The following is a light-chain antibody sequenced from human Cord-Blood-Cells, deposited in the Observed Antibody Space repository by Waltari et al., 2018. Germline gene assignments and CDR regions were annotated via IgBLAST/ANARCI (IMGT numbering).Light chain of an antibody. CDR1: QSVSSY. J-gene: IGKJ4*01. Sequence: EIVLTQSPATLSLSPGERDTLSCRASQSVSSYLAWYQQKPGQAPRLLIYDASNRATGISARFSGSGSGTDFTLTISSLEPEDFAVYYCQQRSNWPPLTFGGGTKVEIK. CDR3: QQRSNWPPLT. V-gene: IGKV3-11*01. CDR2: DAS.